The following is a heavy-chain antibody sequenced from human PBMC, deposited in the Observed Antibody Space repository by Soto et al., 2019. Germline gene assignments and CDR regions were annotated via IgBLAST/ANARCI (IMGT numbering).Heavy chain of an antibody. Sequence: PGGSLRLSCAASGFTFSNYWMHWVRQAPGKGLEWVSRIDNAGSSARYADSVKGRFTISRDNAKNTVYLQMNSLRAEDTAVYYCTRVGGSVSGMDVWGQGTTVTVSS. CDR3: TRVGGSVSGMDV. V-gene: IGHV3-74*01. CDR1: GFTFSNYW. J-gene: IGHJ6*02. D-gene: IGHD1-26*01. CDR2: IDNAGSSA.